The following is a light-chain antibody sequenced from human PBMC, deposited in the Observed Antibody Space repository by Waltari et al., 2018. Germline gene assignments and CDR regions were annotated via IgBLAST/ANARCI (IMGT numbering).Light chain of an antibody. CDR1: QNIFTS. CDR3: HQSRSFPIT. CDR2: YAS. Sequence: EIVLTQSPDFQSVTPKEKVTITCRASQNIFTSCHWYQQKPGQSPKLLITYASQSFSGVPSRFSGSGSGTNFTLTLNGLEAEDAATYYCHQSRSFPITFGQGTRLEIK. J-gene: IGKJ5*01. V-gene: IGKV6-21*01.